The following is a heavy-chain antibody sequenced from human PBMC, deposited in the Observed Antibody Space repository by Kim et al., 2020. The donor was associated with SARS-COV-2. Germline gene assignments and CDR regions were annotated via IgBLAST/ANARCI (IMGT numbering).Heavy chain of an antibody. V-gene: IGHV3-33*01. Sequence: GGSLRLSCAASGFTFSSYGMHWVRQAPGKGLEWVAVIWYDGSNKYYADSVKGRFTISRDNSKNTLYLQMNSLRAEDTAVYYCAAAVAGSYYYYGMDVWGQGTTVTVSS. CDR2: IWYDGSNK. CDR3: AAAVAGSYYYYGMDV. J-gene: IGHJ6*02. CDR1: GFTFSSYG. D-gene: IGHD6-19*01.